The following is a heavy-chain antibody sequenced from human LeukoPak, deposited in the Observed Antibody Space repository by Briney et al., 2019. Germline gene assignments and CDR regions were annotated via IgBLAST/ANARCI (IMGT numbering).Heavy chain of an antibody. Sequence: GGSLRLSCAASGFSVSNTYMSWVRQAPGKGLEWVSYISDSDGTIYYADSVKGRFTISRDNAKNSLNLQMNSLRAEDTAVYYCARETMGVGGDALDIWGQGTMVTVSS. D-gene: IGHD3-22*01. CDR1: GFSVSNTY. V-gene: IGHV3-69-1*02. J-gene: IGHJ3*02. CDR3: ARETMGVGGDALDI. CDR2: ISDSDGTI.